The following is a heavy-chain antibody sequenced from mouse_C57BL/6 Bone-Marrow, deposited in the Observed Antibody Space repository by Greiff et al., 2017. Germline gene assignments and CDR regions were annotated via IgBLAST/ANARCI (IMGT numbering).Heavy chain of an antibody. J-gene: IGHJ2*01. CDR3: SSFDGNYFDF. D-gene: IGHD2-3*01. CDR2: IDPEIGDT. V-gene: IGHV14-4*01. Sequence: EVQLQESGAELVRPGASVTLSCTASGFNIKDDYIHWVKQRPEQGLEWIGWIDPEIGDTEYASKFQGKATIPSDTSSNTAYLQLSSRTSEDTAVYYCSSFDGNYFDFWGQGTPLTVAS. CDR1: GFNIKDDY.